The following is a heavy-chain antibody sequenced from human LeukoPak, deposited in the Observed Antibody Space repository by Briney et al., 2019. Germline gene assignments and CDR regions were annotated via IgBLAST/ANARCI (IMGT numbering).Heavy chain of an antibody. V-gene: IGHV3-11*01. CDR1: GFTFSDCY. D-gene: IGHD6-19*01. CDR2: ISSGGITI. CDR3: ATGYSSGWY. J-gene: IGHJ4*02. Sequence: GGSLRLSCAASGFTFSDCYMSWIRQAPGKGLEWVSYISSGGITIYYADSVKGRFTISRDNAKNSLYLQMNSLRAEDTAVYYCATGYSSGWYWGQGTLVTVSS.